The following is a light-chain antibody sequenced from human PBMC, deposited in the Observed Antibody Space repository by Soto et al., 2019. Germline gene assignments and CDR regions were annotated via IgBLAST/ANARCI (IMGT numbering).Light chain of an antibody. J-gene: IGKJ1*01. CDR1: QGISSY. V-gene: IGKV1-5*03. Sequence: DIQLTQSPSFLSASVGARVPITCRARQGISSYLAWYPQQPGKAPKLLIYKASTLKSGVPSRFSGSGSGTEFTLTISSLQPDDFATYYCQHYNSYSEAFGQGTKVDIK. CDR3: QHYNSYSEA. CDR2: KAS.